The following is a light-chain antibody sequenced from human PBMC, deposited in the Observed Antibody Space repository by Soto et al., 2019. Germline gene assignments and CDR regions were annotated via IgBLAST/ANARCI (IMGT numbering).Light chain of an antibody. CDR3: QQYYSTPRT. Sequence: DIVMTQSPDSLAVSLGERATINCKSSQSVLYSSNNKNYLAWYQQKPGQPPKPLIYWASTRESGAPDRFSGSGSGTDFTLTISSLQAEDVAVYYCQQYYSTPRTFGQGTKLEIK. CDR2: WAS. J-gene: IGKJ2*01. V-gene: IGKV4-1*01. CDR1: QSVLYSSNNKNY.